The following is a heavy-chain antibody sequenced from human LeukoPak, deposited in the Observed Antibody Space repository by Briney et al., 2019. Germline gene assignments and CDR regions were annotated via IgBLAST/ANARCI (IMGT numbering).Heavy chain of an antibody. Sequence: RASVKLSCTASGYTFTSYGISWVRQAPGHGLEWMGWISAYNGNTNYAQKFKGKFTITANKSTSTAYMELSSLRPEDTAVYYCASPDTAYCGGDFYLWGQGTLVTVSS. CDR3: ASPDTAYCGGDFYL. D-gene: IGHD2-21*02. CDR2: ISAYNGNT. J-gene: IGHJ4*02. CDR1: GYTFTSYG. V-gene: IGHV1-18*01.